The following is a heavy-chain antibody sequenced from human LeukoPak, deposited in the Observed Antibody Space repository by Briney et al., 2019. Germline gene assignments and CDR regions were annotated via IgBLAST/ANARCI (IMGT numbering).Heavy chain of an antibody. CDR1: GFNFSIYE. Sequence: GGSLRLSCTASGFNFSIYEMNWVRQAPGKGLEWVSYINSGSTLMYYAHSAKGRFTISRDNSKNTLYLQMNSLRAEDTAVCYCARESESYDSSGSTFKYWGQGTLVTVSS. D-gene: IGHD3-22*01. J-gene: IGHJ4*02. CDR3: ARESESYDSSGSTFKY. CDR2: INSGSTLM. V-gene: IGHV3-48*01.